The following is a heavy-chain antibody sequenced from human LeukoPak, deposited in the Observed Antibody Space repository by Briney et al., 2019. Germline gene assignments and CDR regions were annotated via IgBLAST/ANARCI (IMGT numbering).Heavy chain of an antibody. CDR2: IRSKAYGGTT. Sequence: PGRSLSLSCTASGFTFGDYAMSWFRQAPGKGLEWVGFIRSKAYGGTTEYAASVKGRFTISRDDSKSIAYLQMNSLKTEDTAVYYCTRSRGYGRFFNWFDPWGQGTLVTVSS. CDR1: GFTFGDYA. D-gene: IGHD3-3*01. CDR3: TRSRGYGRFFNWFDP. J-gene: IGHJ5*02. V-gene: IGHV3-49*03.